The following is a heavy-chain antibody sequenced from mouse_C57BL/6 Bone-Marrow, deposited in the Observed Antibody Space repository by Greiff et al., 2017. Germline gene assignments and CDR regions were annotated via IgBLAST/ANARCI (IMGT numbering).Heavy chain of an antibody. CDR2: IHPNSGST. V-gene: IGHV1-64*01. CDR3: ARERNLLRAMDY. J-gene: IGHJ4*01. CDR1: GYTFTSYW. D-gene: IGHD1-1*01. Sequence: QVQLQQPGAELVKPGASVKLSCKASGYTFTSYWMHWVKQRPGQGLEWIGMIHPNSGSTNYNEKFKSKATLTVDKSSSTAYMQRSSLTSEDSAVYYWARERNLLRAMDYWGQGTSVTVSS.